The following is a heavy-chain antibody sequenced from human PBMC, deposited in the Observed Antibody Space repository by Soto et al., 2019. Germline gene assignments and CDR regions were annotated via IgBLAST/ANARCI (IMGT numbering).Heavy chain of an antibody. V-gene: IGHV1-18*04. D-gene: IGHD3-10*01. Sequence: ASMKVSCKASGYTFTGYYMHWVRQAPGQGLEWMGWINTYNGNTNHAQKLQGRVTMTTDTSTSTAYMELRSLRSDDTAVYYCARGVGSGTYYNQYNWFDPWGQGTLVTVSS. CDR2: INTYNGNT. CDR1: GYTFTGYY. J-gene: IGHJ5*02. CDR3: ARGVGSGTYYNQYNWFDP.